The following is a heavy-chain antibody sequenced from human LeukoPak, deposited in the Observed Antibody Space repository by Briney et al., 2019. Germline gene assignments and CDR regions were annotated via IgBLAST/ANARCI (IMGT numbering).Heavy chain of an antibody. D-gene: IGHD5-24*01. J-gene: IGHJ4*02. CDR1: GFTFSDYA. V-gene: IGHV3-30-3*01. CDR3: ARGPDGYNPHFDY. Sequence: GGSLRFSCVASGFTFSDYAMHWVRQAPGKGLEWVAVIYYDGSKKYYADSVEGRFTISRDNSKNTLYLHMKSLRVEDTAVYYCARGPDGYNPHFDYWGQGTLVTVSS. CDR2: IYYDGSKK.